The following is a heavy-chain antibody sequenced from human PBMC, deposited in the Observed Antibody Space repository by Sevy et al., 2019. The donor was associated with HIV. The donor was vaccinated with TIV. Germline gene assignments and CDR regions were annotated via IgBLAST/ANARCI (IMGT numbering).Heavy chain of an antibody. V-gene: IGHV4-39*01. J-gene: IGHJ3*02. CDR1: GDSISSSSHY. CDR3: ARSRASDI. CDR2: IYYRGRT. Sequence: SETLSLTCTVSGDSISSSSHYWGWIRQPPGKGLEWIGNIYYRGRTYYNPSLKNQANISVDTSKNQLSLRLDSVTAADTAVYYCARSRASDIWGQGTMATVSS.